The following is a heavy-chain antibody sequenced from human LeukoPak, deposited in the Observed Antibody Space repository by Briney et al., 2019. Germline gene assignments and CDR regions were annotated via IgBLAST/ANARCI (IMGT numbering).Heavy chain of an antibody. Sequence: AGGSLRLSCTASGFTFSDCYMSWIRQAPGKGLEWVSYITNRGTYTNYADSVKGRFTISRDNAKNSLYLQMSNLRAEDTAVYFCARGGGLDVWGQGATVTVSS. V-gene: IGHV3-11*03. D-gene: IGHD3-16*01. J-gene: IGHJ6*02. CDR2: ITNRGTYT. CDR3: ARGGGLDV. CDR1: GFTFSDCY.